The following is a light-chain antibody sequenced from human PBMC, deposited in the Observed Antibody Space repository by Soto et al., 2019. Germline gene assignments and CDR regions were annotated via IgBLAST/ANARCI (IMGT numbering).Light chain of an antibody. CDR1: SSDVGGYNY. V-gene: IGLV2-14*01. Sequence: QSVLTQPASVSGSPGQSITISCTGTSSDVGGYNYVSWYQQHPGEAPKLMIYDASNRPSGVSNRFSGSKSGNTASLTISGLQAEDEADYYCSSYTSSSTYVFGTGTKVTVL. CDR2: DAS. J-gene: IGLJ1*01. CDR3: SSYTSSSTYV.